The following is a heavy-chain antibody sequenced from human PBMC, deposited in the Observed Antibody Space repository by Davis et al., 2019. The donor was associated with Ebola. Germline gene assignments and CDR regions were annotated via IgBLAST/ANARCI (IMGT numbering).Heavy chain of an antibody. CDR3: ARAVISSYNWFDP. D-gene: IGHD6-6*01. V-gene: IGHV1-3*01. CDR2: INAGNGNT. Sequence: ASVKVSCKASGYTFTSYAMHWVRQAPGQRLEWMGWINAGNGNTKSSQKFQVRVTITRDTSASTAYMELSSLRSEDTAVYYCARAVISSYNWFDPWGQGTLVTVSS. CDR1: GYTFTSYA. J-gene: IGHJ5*02.